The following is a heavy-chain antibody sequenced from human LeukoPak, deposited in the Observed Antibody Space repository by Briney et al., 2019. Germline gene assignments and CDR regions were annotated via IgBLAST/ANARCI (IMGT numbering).Heavy chain of an antibody. CDR3: AKEPVYYYDSSGYYAHFDY. D-gene: IGHD3-22*01. Sequence: GGSLRLSCAASGFTFSSYAMSWVRQAPGKGLEWVSAISGSGGSTYYADSVKGRFTISRDNSKNTLYLQMNSLRAEDTAVYYCAKEPVYYYDSSGYYAHFDYWGQGTLVTVSS. CDR1: GFTFSSYA. V-gene: IGHV3-23*01. J-gene: IGHJ4*02. CDR2: ISGSGGST.